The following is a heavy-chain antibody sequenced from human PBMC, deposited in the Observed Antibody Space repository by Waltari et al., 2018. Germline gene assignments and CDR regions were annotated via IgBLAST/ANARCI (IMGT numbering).Heavy chain of an antibody. J-gene: IGHJ5*02. D-gene: IGHD1-7*01. CDR2: IIPISGTA. CDR3: ATFGGNSNWFDP. V-gene: IGHV1-69*01. Sequence: QVQLVQSGAEVKNPGSPLKVSCKTSGGAFSTHAISWVRQAPGQGLEWMGIIPISGTADYSQKFQGRITITADESTSTAYMELSGLKSDDTAVYYCATFGGNSNWFDPWGQGTLVTVSS. CDR1: GGAFSTHA.